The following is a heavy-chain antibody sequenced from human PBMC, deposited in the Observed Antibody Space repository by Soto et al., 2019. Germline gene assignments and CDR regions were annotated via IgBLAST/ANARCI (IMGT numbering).Heavy chain of an antibody. V-gene: IGHV4-31*03. Sequence: SETLSLTCTVSGGSLSSGGHYWSWIRQHPGKGLEWIGYMYYAGSGYYNPSLQSRVTISIDTSKNQFSLYLQMNSLRAEDTAVYYCARAFYADYGDSDTDYWGQGTLVTVSS. D-gene: IGHD4-17*01. J-gene: IGHJ4*02. CDR2: MYYAGSG. CDR1: GGSLSSGGHY. CDR3: ARAFYADYGDSDTDY.